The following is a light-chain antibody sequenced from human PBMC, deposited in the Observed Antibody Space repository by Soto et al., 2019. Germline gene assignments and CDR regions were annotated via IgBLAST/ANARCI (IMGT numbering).Light chain of an antibody. CDR2: DSS. V-gene: IGKV3-11*01. CDR1: QSVGTY. J-gene: IGKJ4*01. CDR3: QQRSDWPST. Sequence: EIVLTQSPATLSLSPGERATLSRRASQSVGTYFAWYQQQPGQAPRLLIYDSSNRATGIPARFSGSGSGTDFTLPISSLEPEDFAVYYCQQRSDWPSTFGGGTKVEIK.